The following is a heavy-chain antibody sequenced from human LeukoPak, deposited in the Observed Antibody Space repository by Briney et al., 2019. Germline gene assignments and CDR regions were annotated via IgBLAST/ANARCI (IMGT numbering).Heavy chain of an antibody. D-gene: IGHD1-26*01. CDR3: AKDLVITSGSYYGPFDY. J-gene: IGHJ4*02. V-gene: IGHV3-30*18. Sequence: GGSLRLSCAASGFTFSSYGMHWVRQAPGKGLEWVAVISYDGSDKYYAESVKGRFTISRDNSKNTLNLQMNSLRAEDTAVYYCAKDLVITSGSYYGPFDYWGQGTLVTVSS. CDR1: GFTFSSYG. CDR2: ISYDGSDK.